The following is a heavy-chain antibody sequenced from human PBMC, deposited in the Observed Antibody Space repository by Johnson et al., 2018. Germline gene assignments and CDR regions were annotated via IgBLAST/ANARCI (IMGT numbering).Heavy chain of an antibody. CDR2: IYSGGST. J-gene: IGHJ6*03. Sequence: EVQLVESGGGLVQPGGSPRLSCAASGFTVSGNYMSWVRQAPGKGLEWVSVIYSGGSTYYADSVKGRFTISRDSSKNTLYLQMNSLRAEDTAVYYCARDAPDPPRYYYYYMDVWGKGTMVTVSS. CDR3: ARDAPDPPRYYYYYMDV. V-gene: IGHV3-66*02. CDR1: GFTVSGNY.